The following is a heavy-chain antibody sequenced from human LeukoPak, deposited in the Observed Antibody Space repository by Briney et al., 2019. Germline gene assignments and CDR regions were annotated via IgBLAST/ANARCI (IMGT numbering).Heavy chain of an antibody. J-gene: IGHJ4*02. Sequence: SETLSLTCTVSGXSIXNXXXXXXXXPPGXXXXWXGYIXXXGSTNYNTSXKSRLTISLDTSKNHISLKLSSVTAADTALYYCARXGNDWNTGYYFDYWGQGTLVTVSS. CDR2: IXXXGST. CDR3: ARXGNDWNTGYYFDY. D-gene: IGHD1/OR15-1a*01. V-gene: IGHV4-59*01. CDR1: GXSIXNXX.